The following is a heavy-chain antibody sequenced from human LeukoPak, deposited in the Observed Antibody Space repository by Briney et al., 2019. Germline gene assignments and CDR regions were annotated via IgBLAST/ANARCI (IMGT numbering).Heavy chain of an antibody. CDR2: ISGSGGST. J-gene: IGHJ6*02. Sequence: GGSLRLSCAASGFTFSSYAMSWVRQAPGKGLEWVSAISGSGGSTYYADSVKGRFTISRDNSKNTLYVQMNSLRAEDTAVYYCASSITMIVGYYYGMDVWGQGTTVTVSS. CDR1: GFTFSSYA. D-gene: IGHD3-22*01. CDR3: ASSITMIVGYYYGMDV. V-gene: IGHV3-23*01.